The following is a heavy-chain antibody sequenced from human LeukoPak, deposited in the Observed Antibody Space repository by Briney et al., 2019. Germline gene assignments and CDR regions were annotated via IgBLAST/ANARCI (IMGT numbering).Heavy chain of an antibody. CDR2: IYTGGHI. CDR1: GFTVSSTY. Sequence: GGSLRLSCAASGFTVSSTYVTWVRQAPGKGLDWVSVIYTGGHIYYADSVKGRFTISSDNSKNTVYLQMSNLRAEDTAVYYCARDRRSGWGHAFGIWGHGTMVTVSS. D-gene: IGHD6-19*01. V-gene: IGHV3-53*01. CDR3: ARDRRSGWGHAFGI. J-gene: IGHJ3*02.